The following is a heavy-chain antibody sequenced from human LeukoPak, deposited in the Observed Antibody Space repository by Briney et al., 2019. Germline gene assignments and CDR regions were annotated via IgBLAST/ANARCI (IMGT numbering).Heavy chain of an antibody. Sequence: GGSLRLSCAASGFTFSSYAMSWVRQAPGKGLEWVSAISGSGGSTYYADSVKGRFTISRDNSKNTLYLQMNSLRAEDTAVYYCAKDQSSSSWYGRYFDYWGQGTLVTVSS. J-gene: IGHJ4*02. CDR2: ISGSGGST. CDR1: GFTFSSYA. V-gene: IGHV3-23*01. CDR3: AKDQSSSSWYGRYFDY. D-gene: IGHD6-13*01.